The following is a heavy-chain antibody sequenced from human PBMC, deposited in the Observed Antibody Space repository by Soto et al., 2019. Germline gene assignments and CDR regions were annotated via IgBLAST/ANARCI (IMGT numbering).Heavy chain of an antibody. D-gene: IGHD3-22*01. CDR2: ISAYNGNT. Sequence: QVKLVQPGTEVKQPGASMKVSCKASGYSFATSGISWVRQAPGQGLEWMGWISAYNGNTNYDQKLQDRVTMTTDTSTSTAYLELRNLRSDDTAVYYCARAGQYYDSSGYANWGQGTLVTVSS. V-gene: IGHV1-18*01. J-gene: IGHJ4*02. CDR3: ARAGQYYDSSGYAN. CDR1: GYSFATSG.